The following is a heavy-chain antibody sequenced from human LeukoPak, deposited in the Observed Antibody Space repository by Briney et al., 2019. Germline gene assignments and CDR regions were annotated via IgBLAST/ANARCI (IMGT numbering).Heavy chain of an antibody. J-gene: IGHJ4*02. CDR1: GFTFSSYA. V-gene: IGHV3-30-3*01. Sequence: GGSLRLSCAASGFTFSSYAMHWVRQAPGKGLEWVAVISYDGSNKYYADSVKGRFTISRDNSKNTLYLQMNSLRAEDTAVYYCARDFQLAAALDYWAREPWSPSPQ. CDR3: ARDFQLAAALDY. CDR2: ISYDGSNK. D-gene: IGHD6-13*01.